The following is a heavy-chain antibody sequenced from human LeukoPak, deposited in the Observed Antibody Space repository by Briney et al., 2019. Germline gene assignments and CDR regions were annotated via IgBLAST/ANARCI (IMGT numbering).Heavy chain of an antibody. CDR3: ARAYGDNDYYYYYGMDV. Sequence: GGSLRLSCAASGFTFSDYYMSWIRQAPGKGLEWVSYISSSGSTIYYADSVKGRFTISRDNAKNSLYLQMNSLRAEDTVVYYCARAYGDNDYYYYYGMDVWGQGTTVTVSS. J-gene: IGHJ6*02. CDR1: GFTFSDYY. CDR2: ISSSGSTI. V-gene: IGHV3-11*01. D-gene: IGHD4-17*01.